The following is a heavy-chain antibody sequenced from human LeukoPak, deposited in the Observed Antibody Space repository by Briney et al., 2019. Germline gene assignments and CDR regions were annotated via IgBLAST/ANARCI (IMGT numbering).Heavy chain of an antibody. CDR3: ARIRDGYNDAYDL. Sequence: GASVKVSCKASGYTFTNSYIHWVRQAPGQVLEWMRLINPNGGNTNYAQNFQGRVTLTRDTSTSTVYMELSSLRSEDTAIYSCARIRDGYNDAYDLWGQGTVVTVPS. CDR1: GYTFTNSY. V-gene: IGHV1-46*01. CDR2: INPNGGNT. D-gene: IGHD5-24*01. J-gene: IGHJ3*01.